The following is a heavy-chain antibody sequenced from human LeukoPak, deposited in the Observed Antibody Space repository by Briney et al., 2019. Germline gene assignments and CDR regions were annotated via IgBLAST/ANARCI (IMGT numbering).Heavy chain of an antibody. CDR1: GFTFSSYS. Sequence: GGSLRLSCAASGFTFSSYSMNWVRPAPGKGLEWVSYISSSSSTIYYADSVKGRFTVSRDNAKNSLYLQMNSLRAEDTAVYYCTRGGYSYGKSFDNWVQGTLVTVSS. CDR3: TRGGYSYGKSFDN. J-gene: IGHJ4*02. CDR2: ISSSSSTI. D-gene: IGHD5-18*01. V-gene: IGHV3-48*01.